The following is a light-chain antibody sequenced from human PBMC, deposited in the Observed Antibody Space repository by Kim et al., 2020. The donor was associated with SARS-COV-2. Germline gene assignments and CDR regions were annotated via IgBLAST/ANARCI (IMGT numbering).Light chain of an antibody. CDR1: QGIRSA. Sequence: AAVGERVNMSCRATQGIRSALAWYQQKPGIGTKLLIVDASTLESGVTSRFSGSGSGTEFMLSISSLQPEDVATYYCQQYNSNPLKFGGGTKVDIK. J-gene: IGKJ4*02. CDR3: QQYNSNPLK. V-gene: IGKV1-13*02. CDR2: DAS.